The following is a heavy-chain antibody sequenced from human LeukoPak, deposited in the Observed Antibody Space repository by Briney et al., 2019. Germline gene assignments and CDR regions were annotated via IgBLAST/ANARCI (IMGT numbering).Heavy chain of an antibody. CDR3: ARVPVVPAASDAALYYYYYYMDV. D-gene: IGHD2-2*01. CDR1: GYTLTELS. J-gene: IGHJ6*03. V-gene: IGHV1-24*01. CDR2: FDPEDGET. Sequence: ASVKVSCKVSGYTLTELSMHWVRQAPGKGLEWMGGFDPEDGETIYAQKFQGRVTMTEDISTDTAYMELSSLRSEDTAVYYCARVPVVPAASDAALYYYYYYMDVWGKGTTVTVSS.